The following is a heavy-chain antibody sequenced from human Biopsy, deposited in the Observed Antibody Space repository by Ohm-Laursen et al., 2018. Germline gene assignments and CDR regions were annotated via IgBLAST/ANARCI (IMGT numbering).Heavy chain of an antibody. CDR1: RYTFTGDY. Sequence: SSVKVSCKVSRYTFTGDYIHWVRQAPGRGLEWMGRVIPISNTANYAQNFQDRLTITADRSTNTAYMELNSLRSEDTAVYFCATLTEDYGASPDSWGQGTLVVVSS. CDR3: ATLTEDYGASPDS. CDR2: VIPISNTA. D-gene: IGHD4-17*01. V-gene: IGHV1-69*06. J-gene: IGHJ4*02.